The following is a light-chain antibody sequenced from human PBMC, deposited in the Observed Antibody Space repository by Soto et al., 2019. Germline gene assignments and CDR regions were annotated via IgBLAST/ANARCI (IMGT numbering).Light chain of an antibody. CDR1: HTIATY. V-gene: IGKV1-39*01. Sequence: IQMTQSPSSLSASVGDGVTLTCRASHTIATYLNWYQQKPGQVPEVLIYGASRLHVGVPSRFTGSGYGTDFTLTISSLQPDDLATYYCEQYAGESPTFGQGTKVAIK. CDR3: EQYAGESPT. CDR2: GAS. J-gene: IGKJ4*01.